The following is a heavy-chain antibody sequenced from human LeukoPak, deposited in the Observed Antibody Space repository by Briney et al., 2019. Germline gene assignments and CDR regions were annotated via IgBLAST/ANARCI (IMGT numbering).Heavy chain of an antibody. Sequence: ASVKVSCKASGYTFTGYYMHWVRQAPGQGLEWMGWINPNSGGTNYAQKFQGWVTMTRDTSISTAYMELSRLRSADTAVYYCASGEEYDGAGCFDYWGQGTLVTVSS. D-gene: IGHD3-10*01. CDR3: ASGEEYDGAGCFDY. V-gene: IGHV1-2*04. J-gene: IGHJ4*02. CDR2: INPNSGGT. CDR1: GYTFTGYY.